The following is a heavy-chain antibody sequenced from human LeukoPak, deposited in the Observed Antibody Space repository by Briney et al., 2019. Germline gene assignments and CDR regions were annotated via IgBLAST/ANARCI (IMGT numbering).Heavy chain of an antibody. D-gene: IGHD4-23*01. J-gene: IGHJ4*02. CDR3: AAFGNADY. V-gene: IGHV3-30*03. CDR2: ISYDGSNK. Sequence: GGSLRLSCAASGFTFSSYGMHWVRQAPGKGLEWVAVISYDGSNKHYADSVKGRFTISRDNSKNTLYLQMNSLRAEDTAVYYCAAFGNADYWGQGTLVTVSS. CDR1: GFTFSSYG.